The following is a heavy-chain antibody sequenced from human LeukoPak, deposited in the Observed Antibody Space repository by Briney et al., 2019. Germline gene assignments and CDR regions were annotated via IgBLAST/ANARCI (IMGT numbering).Heavy chain of an antibody. D-gene: IGHD1-1*01. CDR3: ARDWKTNSFDY. V-gene: IGHV3-33*01. J-gene: IGHJ4*02. CDR1: EFTFTTYG. Sequence: PGRSLTLSCAASEFTFTTYGTHWVRQAPDEGLEWVAGIYYDGSNIYYADYVKGRFTISRDISKNTLYLQMDSLRAEDTAIYYCARDWKTNSFDYWGQGTLVTVSS. CDR2: IYYDGSNI.